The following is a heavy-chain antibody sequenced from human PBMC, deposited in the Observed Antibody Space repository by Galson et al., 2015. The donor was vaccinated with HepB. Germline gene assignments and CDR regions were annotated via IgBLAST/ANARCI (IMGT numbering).Heavy chain of an antibody. CDR2: FDPEDGET. J-gene: IGHJ4*02. CDR3: ATETPLRIAAAVNDY. V-gene: IGHV1-24*01. CDR1: GYTLTELS. Sequence: SVKVSCKVSGYTLTELSMHWVRQAPGKGLEWMGGFDPEDGETIYAQKFQGRVTMTEDTSTDTAYMELSSLRSEDTAVYYCATETPLRIAAAVNDYWGQGTLVTVSS. D-gene: IGHD6-13*01.